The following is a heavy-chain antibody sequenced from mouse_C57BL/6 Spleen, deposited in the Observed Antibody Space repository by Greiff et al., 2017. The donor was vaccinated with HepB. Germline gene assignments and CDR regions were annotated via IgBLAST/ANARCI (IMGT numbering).Heavy chain of an antibody. Sequence: DVMLVESGGGLVQPGGSLSLSCAASGFTFTDYYMSWVRQPPGKALEWLGFIRNKANGYTTEYSASVKGRLTICRDNSQTILYLQMNALRAEDSAAYYCARYGTTVVDWYFDVWGTGTTVTVSS. CDR2: IRNKANGYTT. V-gene: IGHV7-3*01. D-gene: IGHD1-1*01. CDR3: ARYGTTVVDWYFDV. J-gene: IGHJ1*03. CDR1: GFTFTDYY.